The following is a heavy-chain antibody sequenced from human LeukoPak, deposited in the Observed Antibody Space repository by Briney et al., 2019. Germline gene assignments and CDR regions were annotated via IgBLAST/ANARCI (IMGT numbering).Heavy chain of an antibody. CDR2: INHSGST. J-gene: IGHJ6*03. CDR3: AREERWYYYYYMDV. D-gene: IGHD5-24*01. CDR1: GGSFSGYY. V-gene: IGHV4-34*01. Sequence: PSETLSLTCAVYGGSFSGYYWSWIRQPPGKGLEWIGEINHSGSTNYNPSLKSRVTISVDTSKNQFSLKLSSVTAADTAVYYCAREERWYYYYYMDVWGKGTTVTVSS.